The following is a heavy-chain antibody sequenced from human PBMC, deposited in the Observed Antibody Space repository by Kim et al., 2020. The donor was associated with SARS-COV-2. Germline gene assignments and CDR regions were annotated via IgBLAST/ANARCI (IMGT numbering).Heavy chain of an antibody. J-gene: IGHJ6*02. Sequence: GGSLRLSCAASGFTFSSYGMHWVRQAPGKGLEWVAVIWYDGSSEYYADSVKGRFTISRDNSKNTLYLQMNSLRAEDTAVYYCARGFYIRSIMSGSFSAMDVWGQGTTVTVSS. CDR3: ARGFYIRSIMSGSFSAMDV. V-gene: IGHV3-33*01. D-gene: IGHD3-16*01. CDR2: IWYDGSSE. CDR1: GFTFSSYG.